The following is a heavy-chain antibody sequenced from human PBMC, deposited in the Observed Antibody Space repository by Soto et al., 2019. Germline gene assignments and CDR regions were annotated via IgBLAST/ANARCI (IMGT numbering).Heavy chain of an antibody. D-gene: IGHD1-1*01. CDR3: ASWHEREHAYDV. CDR2: LYDVFGS. Sequence: DVQLVESGGGLIQPGESLRLSCAAFGLTVSGTKYVAWVRQAPGKGLECVSALYDVFGSFYADSVKGRFTTSGDRSKSTVYLQMNDLRPDDTAVYYCASWHEREHAYDVWGQGTTVSVSS. CDR1: GLTVSGTKY. J-gene: IGHJ3*01. V-gene: IGHV3-53*01.